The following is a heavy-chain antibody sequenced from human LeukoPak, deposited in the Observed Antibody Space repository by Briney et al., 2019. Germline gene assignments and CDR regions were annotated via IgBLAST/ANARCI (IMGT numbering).Heavy chain of an antibody. CDR1: GGTFSSYA. CDR2: IIPILGIA. CDR3: ASNVPSGYYYYYYGMDV. Sequence: ASVKVSCKASGGTFSSYAISWVRQAPGQGLEWMGRIIPILGIANYAQKFQGRVTITADKSTSTAYMELSSLRSEDTAVYYCASNVPSGYYYYYYGMDVWGQGTTVTVSS. J-gene: IGHJ6*02. D-gene: IGHD3-3*01. V-gene: IGHV1-69*04.